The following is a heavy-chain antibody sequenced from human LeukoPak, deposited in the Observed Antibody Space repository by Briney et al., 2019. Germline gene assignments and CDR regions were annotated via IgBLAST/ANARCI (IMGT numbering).Heavy chain of an antibody. CDR1: GASISSYY. D-gene: IGHD2-8*01. CDR3: ARDYGGWRFDY. Sequence: SETLSLTCTVSGASISSYYWSWIRQPAGKGLERIGRIYTSGSTNYNPSLKSRVTLSVDTSKNQFSLKLRSVTAADTAVYYCARDYGGWRFDYWGQGTLVTVSS. CDR2: IYTSGST. V-gene: IGHV4-4*07. J-gene: IGHJ4*02.